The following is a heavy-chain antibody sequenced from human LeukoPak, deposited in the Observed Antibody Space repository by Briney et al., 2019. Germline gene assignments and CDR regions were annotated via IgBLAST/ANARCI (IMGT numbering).Heavy chain of an antibody. Sequence: PGGSLRLSCAASGFTFNSYWMSWVRQAPGKGLEWVSGISWNSGSIGYADSVKGRFTISRDNAKNSLYLQMNSLRAEDTALYYCAKDFSGYDYGGYYFDYWGQGTLVTVSS. V-gene: IGHV3-9*01. CDR3: AKDFSGYDYGGYYFDY. CDR2: ISWNSGSI. CDR1: GFTFNSYW. D-gene: IGHD5-12*01. J-gene: IGHJ4*02.